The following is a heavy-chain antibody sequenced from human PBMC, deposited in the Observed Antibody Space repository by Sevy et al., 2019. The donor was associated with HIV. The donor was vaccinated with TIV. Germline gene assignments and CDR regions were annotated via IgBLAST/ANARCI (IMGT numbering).Heavy chain of an antibody. V-gene: IGHV3-23*01. CDR3: AKEDCSGGSCYGGFDY. Sequence: GESLKISCAASGFTFSSHAMSWVRQAPGKGLEWVSAISGSGGMTYYADSVKGRFTISRDNSKNTLYLQMSSLRAEDTAVYYCAKEDCSGGSCYGGFDYWGQGTLVTVSS. J-gene: IGHJ4*02. CDR2: ISGSGGMT. D-gene: IGHD2-15*01. CDR1: GFTFSSHA.